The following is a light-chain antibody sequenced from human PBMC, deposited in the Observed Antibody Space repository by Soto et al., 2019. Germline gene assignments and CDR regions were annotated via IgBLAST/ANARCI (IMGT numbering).Light chain of an antibody. CDR3: LQYYNFSWT. V-gene: IGKV1-6*01. Sequence: AIQMTQSPSSLSASVGDRVTITCRATQDIRNDLAWYQQRPGQAPHLLIFAALNLQSGVPSRFSGGGSGTHFTRTISSLQPDDFATYYCLQYYNFSWTLGQGNKV. CDR2: AAL. CDR1: QDIRND. J-gene: IGKJ1*01.